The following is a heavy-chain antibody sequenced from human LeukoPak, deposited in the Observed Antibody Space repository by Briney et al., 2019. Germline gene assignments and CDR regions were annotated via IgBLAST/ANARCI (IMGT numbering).Heavy chain of an antibody. CDR3: ARNLQLWLPRWFAP. J-gene: IGHJ5*02. CDR2: INHSGST. V-gene: IGHV4-34*01. CDR1: GGSFSGYY. Sequence: PSETLSLTCAVYGGSFSGYYWSWIRQPPGKGLEWIGEINHSGSTNYNPSLRSRVTISVDTSKNQSSLKLSSVTAADTAVYYCARNLQLWLPRWFAPGGQGTLVTVSS. D-gene: IGHD5-18*01.